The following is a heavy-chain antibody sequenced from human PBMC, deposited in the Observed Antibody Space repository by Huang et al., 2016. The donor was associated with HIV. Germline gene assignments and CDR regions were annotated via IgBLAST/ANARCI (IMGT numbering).Heavy chain of an antibody. V-gene: IGHV3-74*01. CDR1: GFKFSNSW. J-gene: IGHJ3*02. CDR3: ARAGGFEI. D-gene: IGHD2-15*01. CDR2: IKIDGRTT. Sequence: EEHLVESGGGLVQPGGSLRLSCEASGFKFSNSWMQWVRQAPGKGLMWVSRIKIDGRTTDYADSAKGRFTIARDNAKNTLYLQMSSLTAEDTAIYDCARAGGFEIWGQGTVVTVSS.